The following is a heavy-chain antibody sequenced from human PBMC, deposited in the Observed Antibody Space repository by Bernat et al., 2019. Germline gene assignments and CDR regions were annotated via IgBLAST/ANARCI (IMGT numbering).Heavy chain of an antibody. CDR1: GFTFSSYG. CDR2: IWYDGSNK. J-gene: IGHJ6*02. D-gene: IGHD6-13*01. Sequence: QVQLVESGGGVVQPGRSLRLSCAASGFTFSSYGMHWVRQAPGKGLEWVAVIWYDGSNKYYADSVKGRFTISRDNSKNTLYLQMNRLRAEDTAVDYCAREISSSWYAYYYYDGMDVWGQGTTVTVSS. CDR3: AREISSSWYAYYYYDGMDV. V-gene: IGHV3-33*01.